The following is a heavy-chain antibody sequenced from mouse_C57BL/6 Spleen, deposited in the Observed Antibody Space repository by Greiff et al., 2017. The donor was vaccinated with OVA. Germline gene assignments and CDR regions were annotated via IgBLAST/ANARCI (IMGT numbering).Heavy chain of an antibody. D-gene: IGHD2-4*01. Sequence: QVQLQQPGTELVKPGASVKLSCKASGYTFTSYWMHWVKQRPGQGLEWIGNINPSNGGTKYNEKFKSKATLTGDKSSSTAYMQLSSLTSEDSAVYYCARWGYDYDDYAMDYWGQGTSVTVSS. CDR3: ARWGYDYDDYAMDY. CDR1: GYTFTSYW. V-gene: IGHV1-53*01. CDR2: INPSNGGT. J-gene: IGHJ4*01.